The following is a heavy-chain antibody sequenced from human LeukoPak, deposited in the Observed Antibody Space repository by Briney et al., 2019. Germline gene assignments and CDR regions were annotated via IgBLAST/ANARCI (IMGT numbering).Heavy chain of an antibody. V-gene: IGHV3-23*01. CDR1: GFTFDDYA. CDR2: ISGSGGST. Sequence: GGSLRLSCAASGFTFDDYAMHWVRQAPGKGLEWVSAISGSGGSTYYADSVKGRFTISRDNSKNTLYLQMNSLRAEDTAVYYCAKDLGLVATIGIVFDYWGQGTLVTVSS. D-gene: IGHD5-24*01. CDR3: AKDLGLVATIGIVFDY. J-gene: IGHJ4*02.